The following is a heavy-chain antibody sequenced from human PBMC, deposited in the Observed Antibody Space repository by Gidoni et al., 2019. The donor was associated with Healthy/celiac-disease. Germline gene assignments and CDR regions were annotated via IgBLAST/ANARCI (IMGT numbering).Heavy chain of an antibody. CDR3: ARGTTYYDFWSGYYRAYYFDY. Sequence: VQLQESGPGLVKPSETLSLTCTGPGGSISRYYWSWIRQPAGKGLEWIGRIYTSGSTNYNPSLKSRVTMSVDTSKNQFSLKLSSVTAADTAVYYCARGTTYYDFWSGYYRAYYFDYWGQGTLVTVSS. D-gene: IGHD3-3*01. CDR2: IYTSGST. CDR1: GGSISRYY. V-gene: IGHV4-4*07. J-gene: IGHJ4*02.